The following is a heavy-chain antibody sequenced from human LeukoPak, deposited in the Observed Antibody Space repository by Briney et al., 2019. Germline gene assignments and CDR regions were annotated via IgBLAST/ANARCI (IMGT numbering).Heavy chain of an antibody. CDR1: GGTFSSYA. D-gene: IGHD3-22*01. J-gene: IGHJ4*02. CDR2: IIPIFGTA. CDR3: ARVDTMTSGGYEFDY. V-gene: IGHV1-69*01. Sequence: SVKVSCKASGGTFSSYAISWVRQAPGQGLEWMGGIIPIFGTANYAQKFQGRVTITADESTSTAYMELSSLRSEDTAVYYRARVDTMTSGGYEFDYWGQGTLVTVSS.